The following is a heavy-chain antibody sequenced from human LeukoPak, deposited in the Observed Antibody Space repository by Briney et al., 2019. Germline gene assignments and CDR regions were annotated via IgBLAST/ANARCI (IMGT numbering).Heavy chain of an antibody. J-gene: IGHJ4*02. Sequence: ASVKVSCKASGYTFTGYYMHWVRQAPGQGLEWMGWISAYNGNTNYAQKLQGRVTMTTDTSTSTAYMELRSLRSDDTAVYYCAREHAGWYSLDYWGQGTLVTVSS. CDR2: ISAYNGNT. V-gene: IGHV1-18*04. CDR1: GYTFTGYY. CDR3: AREHAGWYSLDY. D-gene: IGHD6-19*01.